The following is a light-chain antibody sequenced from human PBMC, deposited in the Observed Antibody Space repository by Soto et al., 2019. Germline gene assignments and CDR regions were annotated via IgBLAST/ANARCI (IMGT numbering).Light chain of an antibody. Sequence: EIILTHSPDTLSLSPGERATLSCRASQSVGSYLAWYQHKPGQAPRLLISDASNRATGIPARFSGSGSETDFTLTISSLEPEDSAVYYCQQRSNWPSLTFGGGTKVDIK. CDR2: DAS. J-gene: IGKJ4*01. V-gene: IGKV3-11*01. CDR3: QQRSNWPSLT. CDR1: QSVGSY.